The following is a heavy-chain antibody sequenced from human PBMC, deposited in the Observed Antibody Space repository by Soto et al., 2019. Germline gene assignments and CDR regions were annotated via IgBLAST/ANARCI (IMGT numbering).Heavy chain of an antibody. J-gene: IGHJ6*02. CDR3: ARYSSSSPGGYYYYYGMDV. CDR1: GGSISSGGYY. D-gene: IGHD6-6*01. Sequence: QVQLQESGPGLVKPSQTLSLTCTVSGGSISSGGYYWSWIRQHPGKGLEWIGYIYYSGSTYYNPSLKSRVTISVDTSKNQFSLKLSSVTAADTAVYYCARYSSSSPGGYYYYYGMDVWGQGTTVTVSS. CDR2: IYYSGST. V-gene: IGHV4-31*03.